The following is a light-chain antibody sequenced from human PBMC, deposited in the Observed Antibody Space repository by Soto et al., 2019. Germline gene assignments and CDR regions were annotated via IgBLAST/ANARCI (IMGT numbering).Light chain of an antibody. V-gene: IGLV2-23*01. Sequence: QSVLSQPASVSGSPGQSITISCTGTNSDVGIYNLVSWYQQHPGKAPKLMIYEGSKRPSGISNRFSGSKSGNTASLTISGLQAEDEANYYCCSYATSSTWVFGGGTKLTVL. CDR3: CSYATSSTWV. CDR1: NSDVGIYNL. CDR2: EGS. J-gene: IGLJ3*02.